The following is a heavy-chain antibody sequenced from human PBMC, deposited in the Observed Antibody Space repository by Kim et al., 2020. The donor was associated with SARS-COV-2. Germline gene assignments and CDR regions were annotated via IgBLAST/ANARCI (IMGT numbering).Heavy chain of an antibody. CDR2: TDGGTT. V-gene: IGHV3-15*01. Sequence: TDGGTTDYAAPVTGRFIISRDDSRNTLYLQMNNLKTEDTAVYYCRGCSPDYWGQGTLVTVSS. CDR3: RGCSPDY. D-gene: IGHD5-18*01. J-gene: IGHJ4*02.